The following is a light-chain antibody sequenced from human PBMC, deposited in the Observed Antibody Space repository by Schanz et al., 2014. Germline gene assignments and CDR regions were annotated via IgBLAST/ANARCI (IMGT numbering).Light chain of an antibody. J-gene: IGKJ4*01. CDR2: AAS. CDR3: QQYGSSPPLT. V-gene: IGKV1-39*01. Sequence: DIPMTQSPSSLSASVGDRVTITCRASQSISSYLNWYQQKPGKAPKLLIYAASSLQSGVPSRFSGSGSGTDFTLTISSLQPEDFAVYYCQQYGSSPPLTFGGGTKVEIK. CDR1: QSISSY.